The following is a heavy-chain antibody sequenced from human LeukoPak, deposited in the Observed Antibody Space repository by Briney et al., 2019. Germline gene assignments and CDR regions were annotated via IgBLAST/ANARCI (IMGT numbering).Heavy chain of an antibody. CDR1: GFTVSRYY. J-gene: IGHJ3*02. Sequence: GGALRLSCAASGFTVSRYYMSWVRQAPGKGLQWVSVIYSDGSTYHADSVKGRFTISRDNSKNTLYLQMNSLRADDTAVYYCAGVDAAMPDAFDIWGQGTTVTVSS. CDR3: AGVDAAMPDAFDI. CDR2: IYSDGST. V-gene: IGHV3-53*05. D-gene: IGHD5-18*01.